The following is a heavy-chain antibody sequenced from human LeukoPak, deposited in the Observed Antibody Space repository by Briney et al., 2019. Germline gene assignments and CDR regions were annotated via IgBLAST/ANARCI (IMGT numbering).Heavy chain of an antibody. Sequence: SETLSLTCTVSGGSISSSSYYWGWIRQPPGKGLEWIGSIYYSGSTYYNPSLKSRVTISVDTSKNQFSLKLSSVTAADTAVYYCARVWELRIIWYFDLWGRGTLVTVSS. J-gene: IGHJ2*01. CDR2: IYYSGST. CDR1: GGSISSSSYY. D-gene: IGHD1-26*01. V-gene: IGHV4-39*01. CDR3: ARVWELRIIWYFDL.